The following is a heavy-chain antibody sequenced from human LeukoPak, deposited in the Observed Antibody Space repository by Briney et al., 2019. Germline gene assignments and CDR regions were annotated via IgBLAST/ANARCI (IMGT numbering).Heavy chain of an antibody. V-gene: IGHV3-74*01. J-gene: IGHJ4*02. Sequence: GGSLRLSCAASGFTFSSYWMHWVRQAPGKGLMWVSRINSDGSITNYADSVKGRFTISRDNAKNTLYLQMNSLRAEDTAVYYCARVRATFSPRFDNWGQGTLVTVSS. CDR2: INSDGSIT. CDR3: ARVRATFSPRFDN. D-gene: IGHD5-12*01. CDR1: GFTFSSYW.